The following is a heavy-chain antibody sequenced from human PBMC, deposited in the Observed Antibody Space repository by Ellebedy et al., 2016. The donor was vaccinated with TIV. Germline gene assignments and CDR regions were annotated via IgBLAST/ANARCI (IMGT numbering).Heavy chain of an antibody. V-gene: IGHV3-7*03. CDR3: ARDFDC. Sequence: GESLKISCAASGFSFSSSWMSWVRQAPGKGLEWVANINQDGSETYYVDSVKGRVTISRDNAKNSLFLQMNSLRAEDTAVHYCARDFDCWGQGTLVTVSS. CDR1: GFSFSSSW. J-gene: IGHJ4*02. CDR2: INQDGSET.